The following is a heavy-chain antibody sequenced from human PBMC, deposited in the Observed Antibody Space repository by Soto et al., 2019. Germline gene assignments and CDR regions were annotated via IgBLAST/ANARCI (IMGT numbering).Heavy chain of an antibody. J-gene: IGHJ5*02. CDR3: ARTYYEILSCYTLGWFDP. Sequence: QLQLQESGPGLVKPSETLSLTCTVSGGSISSIDYFWGWIRQPPGKGLEWIGSFSYRGDTYHNPSLKTRVSISVDTCKSPFALKLCSVSVAATAVYDCARTYYEILSCYTLGWFDPWGRGTLFTVSS. D-gene: IGHD3-9*01. CDR1: GGSISSIDYF. CDR2: FSYRGDT. V-gene: IGHV4-39*01.